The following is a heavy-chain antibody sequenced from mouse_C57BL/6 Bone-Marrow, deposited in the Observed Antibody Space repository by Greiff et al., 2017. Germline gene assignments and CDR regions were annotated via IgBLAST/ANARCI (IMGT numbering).Heavy chain of an antibody. J-gene: IGHJ4*01. CDR3: ARELWERAMDY. V-gene: IGHV5-4*01. Sequence: EVMLVESGGGLVKPGGSLKLSCAASGFTFSSYAMSWVRQTPEKRLEWVATISDGGSYTYYPDNVKGRFTISRDNAKNNLYLQMSHLKSEDTAMYYCARELWERAMDYWGQGTSVTVSS. D-gene: IGHD4-1*01. CDR2: ISDGGSYT. CDR1: GFTFSSYA.